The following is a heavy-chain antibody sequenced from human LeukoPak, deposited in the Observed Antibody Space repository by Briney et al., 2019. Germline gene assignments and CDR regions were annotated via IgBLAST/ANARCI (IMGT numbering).Heavy chain of an antibody. V-gene: IGHV3-23*01. CDR1: GFTFSSYG. Sequence: GGSLRLSCAASGFTFSSYGMSWVRQAPGKGLEWVSAISGSGGSTYYADSVKGRFTISRDNSKNTLYLQMNSLRAEDTAVYYCAKESTPVLRYFDWLLHLTGNFDYWGQGTLVTVSS. D-gene: IGHD3-9*01. CDR2: ISGSGGST. J-gene: IGHJ4*02. CDR3: AKESTPVLRYFDWLLHLTGNFDY.